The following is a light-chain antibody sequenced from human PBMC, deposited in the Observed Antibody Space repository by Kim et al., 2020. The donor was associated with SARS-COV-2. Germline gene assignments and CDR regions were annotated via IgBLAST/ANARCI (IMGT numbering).Light chain of an antibody. CDR1: QSVIRDC. CDR2: AAV. V-gene: IGKV3-20*01. Sequence: LAPGERATLSCSASQSVIRDCLAWYQQKPGQAPRLLVHAAVRRATGIPDRFSGSGSGTDFTLTISRLEPEDFGVYYCQQYGTSPITFGQGTRLEIK. CDR3: QQYGTSPIT. J-gene: IGKJ5*01.